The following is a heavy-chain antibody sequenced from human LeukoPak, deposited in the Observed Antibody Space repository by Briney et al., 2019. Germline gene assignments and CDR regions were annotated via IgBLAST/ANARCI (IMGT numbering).Heavy chain of an antibody. J-gene: IGHJ4*02. CDR3: AKATGDGGTFHY. V-gene: IGHV3-23*01. CDR1: GFSFSSYA. D-gene: IGHD7-27*01. Sequence: PPGGSLRLSCGASGFSFSSYAMSWVRQAPGKGLEWVSAISGGADLIYYADSVKGRFFISRDNPKNTLSLQMNSLRAEDTAVYYCAKATGDGGTFHYWGQGTLVTVSS. CDR2: ISGGADLI.